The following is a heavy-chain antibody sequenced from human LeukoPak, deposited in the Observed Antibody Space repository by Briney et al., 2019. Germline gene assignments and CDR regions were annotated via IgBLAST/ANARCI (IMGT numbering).Heavy chain of an antibody. V-gene: IGHV3-74*01. CDR2: INSDGSST. Sequence: GGSLRLSCAASGFTFSSYWMHWVRQAPGKGLVWVSRINSDGSSTSYADSVKGRFTISRDNAKNTLYLQMNSLRAEDTAVYYCARGFDSRFFNDWGQGTLVTVSS. CDR3: ARGFDSRFFND. D-gene: IGHD3-22*01. J-gene: IGHJ4*02. CDR1: GFTFSSYW.